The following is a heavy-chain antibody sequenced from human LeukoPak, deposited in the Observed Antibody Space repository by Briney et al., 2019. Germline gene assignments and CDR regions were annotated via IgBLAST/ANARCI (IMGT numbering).Heavy chain of an antibody. CDR2: ISAYNGNT. D-gene: IGHD6-13*01. CDR1: GYTFTSYG. J-gene: IGHJ5*02. CDR3: ARGLRGYSSSSVLKGWFDP. V-gene: IGHV1-18*01. Sequence: GASVKVSCKASGYTFTSYGISWVRQAPGQGLEWMGWISAYNGNTNYAQKLQGRVTMTTDTSTSTAYMELRSLRSDDTAVYSCARGLRGYSSSSVLKGWFDPWGQGTLVTVSS.